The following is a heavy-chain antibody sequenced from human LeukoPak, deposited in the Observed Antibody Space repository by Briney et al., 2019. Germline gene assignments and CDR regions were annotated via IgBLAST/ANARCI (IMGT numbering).Heavy chain of an antibody. CDR1: GFTFSSYG. CDR3: ARDYGLYSGYAY. V-gene: IGHV3-33*01. D-gene: IGHD5-12*01. CDR2: IWYDGSNK. Sequence: PGGSLRLSCAASGFTFSSYGMHWVRQAPGKGLEWVAVIWYDGSNKYYADSVKGRFTISRDNSKNTLHLQMNSLRAKDTAVYYCARDYGLYSGYAYWGQGTLVTVSS. J-gene: IGHJ4*02.